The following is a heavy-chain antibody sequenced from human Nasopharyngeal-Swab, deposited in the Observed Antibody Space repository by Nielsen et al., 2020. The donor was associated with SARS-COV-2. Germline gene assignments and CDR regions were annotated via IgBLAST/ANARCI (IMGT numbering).Heavy chain of an antibody. J-gene: IGHJ4*02. CDR3: ARDNCDYVWGSYRRFDY. V-gene: IGHV1-69*01. CDR2: IIPIFGTA. D-gene: IGHD3-16*02. Sequence: WVRQAPGQGLEWMGGIIPIFGTANYAQKFQGRVTITADESTSTAYMELSSLRSEDTAVYYCARDNCDYVWGSYRRFDYWGQGTLVTVSS.